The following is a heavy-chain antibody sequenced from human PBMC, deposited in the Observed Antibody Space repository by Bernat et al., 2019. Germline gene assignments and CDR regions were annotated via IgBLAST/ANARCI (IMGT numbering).Heavy chain of an antibody. D-gene: IGHD3-10*01. Sequence: EVQLVESGGGLVQPGGSLRLSCAASGFTFSSYAMSWVRQAPGKGLEWVSAISGSGGSTYYADSVKGRFTISRDNSKNTLYLQMNSLRAEDTAVYYCAKDVITMVRGVIRFRWFDPWGQGTLVTVSS. CDR2: ISGSGGST. V-gene: IGHV3-23*04. CDR3: AKDVITMVRGVIRFRWFDP. CDR1: GFTFSSYA. J-gene: IGHJ5*02.